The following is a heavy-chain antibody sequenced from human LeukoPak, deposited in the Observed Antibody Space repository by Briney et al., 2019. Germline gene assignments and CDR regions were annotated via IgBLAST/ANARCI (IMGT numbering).Heavy chain of an antibody. CDR2: IIPIFGTA. Sequence: SVKVSCKASGGTFSSYAISWVQQAPGQGLEWMGGIIPIFGTANYAQKFQGRVTITADESTSTAYMELSSLRSEDTAVYYCARDKITMVRGVIPYGMDVWGKGTTVTVSS. CDR3: ARDKITMVRGVIPYGMDV. CDR1: GGTFSSYA. D-gene: IGHD3-10*01. V-gene: IGHV1-69*13. J-gene: IGHJ6*04.